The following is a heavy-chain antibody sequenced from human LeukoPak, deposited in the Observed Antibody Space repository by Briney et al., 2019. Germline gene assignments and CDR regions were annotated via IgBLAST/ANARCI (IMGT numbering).Heavy chain of an antibody. V-gene: IGHV3-23*01. J-gene: IGHJ4*02. CDR2: ISGSGSST. CDR3: AKTCGTTSCYTFDY. CDR1: GFTFSSYA. D-gene: IGHD2-2*02. Sequence: GGSLRLSCAASGFTFSSYAMSWVRQAPGKGLEWVSAISGSGSSTYYADSVKGRFTISRDNSKNTLYLQMNSLRAEDTAVFYCAKTCGTTSCYTFDYWGQGTPVTVSS.